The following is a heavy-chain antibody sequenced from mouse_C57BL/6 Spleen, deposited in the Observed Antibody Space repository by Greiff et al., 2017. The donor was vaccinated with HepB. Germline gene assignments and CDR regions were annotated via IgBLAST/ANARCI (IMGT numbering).Heavy chain of an antibody. Sequence: VQLQQSGPELVKPGASVKISCKASGYAFSSSWMNWVKQRPGKGLEWIGRIYPGDGDTNYNGKFKGKATLTADKSSSTAYMQLSSLTSEDSAVYFCARGGYYGSSPDWYFDVWGTGTTVTVSS. D-gene: IGHD1-1*01. J-gene: IGHJ1*03. V-gene: IGHV1-82*01. CDR1: GYAFSSSW. CDR2: IYPGDGDT. CDR3: ARGGYYGSSPDWYFDV.